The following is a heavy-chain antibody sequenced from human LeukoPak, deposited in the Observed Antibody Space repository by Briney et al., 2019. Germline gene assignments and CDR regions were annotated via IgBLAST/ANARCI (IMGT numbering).Heavy chain of an antibody. Sequence: SETLSLTCTVSGGSISSYYWSWIRQPPGKGLEWIGYIYYSGSTNYNPSLKSRVTISVDTSKNQSSLKLSSVTAADTAVYYCASSILVVTAGEYFQHWGQGTLVTVSS. J-gene: IGHJ1*01. CDR3: ASSILVVTAGEYFQH. D-gene: IGHD2-21*02. V-gene: IGHV4-59*01. CDR1: GGSISSYY. CDR2: IYYSGST.